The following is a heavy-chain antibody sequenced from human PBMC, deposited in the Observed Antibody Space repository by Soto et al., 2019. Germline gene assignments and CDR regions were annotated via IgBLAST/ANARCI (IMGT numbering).Heavy chain of an antibody. CDR3: GRDEVRNGVGV. CDR1: GFTFTNFW. V-gene: IGHV3-7*01. J-gene: IGHJ6*02. CDR2: IKGDGSEK. Sequence: GGSLRLSCVASGFTFTNFWMSWVRQAPGKGLEWVANIKGDGSEKRYVDSVKGRFTISRDNAKNSVYLQMNSLRVEDTALYYCGRDEVRNGVGVWGPGTTVSVSS.